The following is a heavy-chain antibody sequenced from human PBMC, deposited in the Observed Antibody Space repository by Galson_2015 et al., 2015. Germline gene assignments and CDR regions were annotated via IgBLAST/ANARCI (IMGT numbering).Heavy chain of an antibody. CDR1: GYTFTNYF. CDR2: INPSGAAT. CDR3: ARELGGTYYFDY. Sequence: SVKVSCKASGYTFTNYFIQWVRQAPGQGLEWVGAINPSGAATFYAQKLQVRVTMTRDTPTSTVYVELSSLGSEDTAVYYCARELGGTYYFDYWGLGTLVTVSS. D-gene: IGHD3-10*01. V-gene: IGHV1-46*04. J-gene: IGHJ4*02.